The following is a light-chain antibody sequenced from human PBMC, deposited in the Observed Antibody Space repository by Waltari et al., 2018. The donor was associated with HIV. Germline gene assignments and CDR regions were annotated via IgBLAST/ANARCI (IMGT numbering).Light chain of an antibody. CDR2: EGS. Sequence: QSALTQPASVSGSPGQSITISCTGTSSDVGSYNLVSWYQQHPGKAPKLMIYEGSKRPSGVSNRFSGSKSGNTASLTISGLQAEDEADYYCCSYAGSSTLEVFGGGTKLIVL. V-gene: IGLV2-23*01. CDR3: CSYAGSSTLEV. CDR1: SSDVGSYNL. J-gene: IGLJ2*01.